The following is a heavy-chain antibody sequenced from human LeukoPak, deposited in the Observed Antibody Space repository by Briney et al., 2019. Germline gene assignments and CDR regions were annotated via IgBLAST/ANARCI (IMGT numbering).Heavy chain of an antibody. CDR2: MNPNSGNT. Sequence: GASVKVSCKASGYTFTSYDINWVRQATGQGLEWMGWMNPNSGNTGYAQKFQGRVTMTRNTSISTAYMELSSLRSEDTAVYYCARGPAAAGNRHFDYWGQGTLVTVSS. CDR3: ARGPAAAGNRHFDY. J-gene: IGHJ4*02. D-gene: IGHD6-13*01. V-gene: IGHV1-8*01. CDR1: GYTFTSYD.